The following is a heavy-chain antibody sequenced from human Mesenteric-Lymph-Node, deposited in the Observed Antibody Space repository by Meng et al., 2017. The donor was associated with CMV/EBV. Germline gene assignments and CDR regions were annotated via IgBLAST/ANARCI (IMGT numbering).Heavy chain of an antibody. Sequence: GESLKISCAASGFTFSSYTMSWVRQAPGKGLEWVSTISGSGGSTYYADSVKGRFTISRDNSKNTLYLQMNSLRAEDTAVYYCARGNSNYGYWGQGTLVTVSS. J-gene: IGHJ4*02. CDR2: ISGSGGST. V-gene: IGHV3-23*01. CDR3: ARGNSNYGY. CDR1: GFTFSSYT. D-gene: IGHD4-11*01.